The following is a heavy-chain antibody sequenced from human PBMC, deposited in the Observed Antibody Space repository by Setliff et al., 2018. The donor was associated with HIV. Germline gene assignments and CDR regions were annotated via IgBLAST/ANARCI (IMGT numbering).Heavy chain of an antibody. CDR3: TKDHLSGWASDC. CDR1: GFTFSNYW. J-gene: IGHJ4*02. V-gene: IGHV3-7*01. D-gene: IGHD6-19*01. CDR2: IKQDGSEE. Sequence: GGSLRLSCAASGFTFSNYWMHWVRQAPGKGLEWVAKIKQDGSEEYYVDSVKGRFTISRDNAKNSVYLQMNSLRVEDTAMYYCTKDHLSGWASDCWGQGTLVTVSS.